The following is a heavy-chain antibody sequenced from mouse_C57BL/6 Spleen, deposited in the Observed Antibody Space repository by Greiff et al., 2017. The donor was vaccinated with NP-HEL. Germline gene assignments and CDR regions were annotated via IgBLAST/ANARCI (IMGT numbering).Heavy chain of an antibody. D-gene: IGHD2-1*01. J-gene: IGHJ4*01. CDR2: ISSGGDYT. CDR1: GFTFSSYA. Sequence: EVKLMESGEGLVKPGGSLKLSCAASGFTFSSYAMSWVRQTPEKRLEWVAYISSGGDYTYYADTVKGRFTISRDNARNTLYLQMSSLKSEDTAMYYCTRGGGNYYYAMDYWGQGTSVTVSS. V-gene: IGHV5-9-1*02. CDR3: TRGGGNYYYAMDY.